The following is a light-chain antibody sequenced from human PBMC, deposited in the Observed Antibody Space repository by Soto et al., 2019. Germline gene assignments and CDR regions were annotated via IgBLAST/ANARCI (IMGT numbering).Light chain of an antibody. J-gene: IGKJ4*01. V-gene: IGKV1-9*01. CDR1: QGISSY. Sequence: IQLIPSPSLLSASVGDRVTITCRASQGISSYLAWYQVKPGKAPKLLISAASTLQSGVPSRFSGSGSGTDFTLTISSLQPEDFKTYYCQQLDSYPLTFGGGTKVDTK. CDR2: AAS. CDR3: QQLDSYPLT.